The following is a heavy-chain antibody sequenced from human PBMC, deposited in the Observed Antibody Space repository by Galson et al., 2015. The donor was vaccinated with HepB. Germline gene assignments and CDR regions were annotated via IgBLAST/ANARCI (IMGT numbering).Heavy chain of an antibody. CDR1: GFTFSSYW. J-gene: IGHJ5*02. D-gene: IGHD1-14*01. V-gene: IGHV3-7*03. CDR3: ARDCPVPPDWFDP. CDR2: IKQDGSEK. Sequence: SLRLSCAASGFTFSSYWMSWVRQAPGKGLEWVANIKQDGSEKYYVDSVKGRFTISRDNAKNSLYLQMNSLRAEDTAVYYCARDCPVPPDWFDPWGQGTLVTVSS.